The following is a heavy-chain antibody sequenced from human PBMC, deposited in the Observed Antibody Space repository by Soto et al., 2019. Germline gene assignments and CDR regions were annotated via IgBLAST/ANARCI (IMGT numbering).Heavy chain of an antibody. J-gene: IGHJ4*02. D-gene: IGHD3-10*01. Sequence: QVQLVQSGAEVKKPGASVKVSCKASGYTFTSYDINWVRQATGQGLEWMGWMNPNSGNTGYAQKFQGRVTMTRNTSISTAYMELSSLRSEDTAVYYCARGWRRGSGSYYRGIDYWGQGTLVTVSS. CDR2: MNPNSGNT. CDR3: ARGWRRGSGSYYRGIDY. V-gene: IGHV1-8*01. CDR1: GYTFTSYD.